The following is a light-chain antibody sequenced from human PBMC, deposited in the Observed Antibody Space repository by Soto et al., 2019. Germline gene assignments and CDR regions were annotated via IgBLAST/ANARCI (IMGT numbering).Light chain of an antibody. CDR1: QSVSSN. V-gene: IGKV3-15*01. Sequence: EIVMTAAAPTLSVSTGERATLSCMASQSVSSNLAWYQQKPGQAPRLLIRGASTRATGIPARFSGSGSGTEFTLTISSLQSEDFAVYYCQQYNDWPRTFGQGTKV. CDR3: QQYNDWPRT. CDR2: GAS. J-gene: IGKJ1*01.